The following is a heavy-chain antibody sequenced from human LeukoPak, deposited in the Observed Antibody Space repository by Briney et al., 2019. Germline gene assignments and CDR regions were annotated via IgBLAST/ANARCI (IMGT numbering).Heavy chain of an antibody. J-gene: IGHJ5*02. Sequence: SETLSLTCTVSGGSISSGDYYWGWIRQPPGKGLEWIGSIYYSGSTYYNPSLKSRVTISVDTSKNQFSLKLSSVTAADTAVYYCARGVVPAAIECDWFDPWGQGTLVTVSS. CDR2: IYYSGST. CDR3: ARGVVPAAIECDWFDP. V-gene: IGHV4-39*07. D-gene: IGHD2-2*01. CDR1: GGSISSGDYY.